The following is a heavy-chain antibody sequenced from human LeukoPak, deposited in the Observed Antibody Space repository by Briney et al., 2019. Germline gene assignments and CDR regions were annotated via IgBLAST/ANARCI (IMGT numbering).Heavy chain of an antibody. CDR1: GGSISSYS. J-gene: IGHJ4*02. V-gene: IGHV4-4*07. Sequence: SETLSLTCTVSGGSISSYSWSWIRQPPGKGLEWIGRIYTSGSTNYNPSLKSRVTMSVDTSKNQFSLKLSSATAADTAVYYCARAMVRGVITLRFDYWGQGTLVTVSS. D-gene: IGHD3-10*01. CDR3: ARAMVRGVITLRFDY. CDR2: IYTSGST.